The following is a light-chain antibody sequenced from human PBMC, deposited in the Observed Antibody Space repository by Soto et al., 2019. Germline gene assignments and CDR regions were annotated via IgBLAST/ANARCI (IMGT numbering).Light chain of an antibody. CDR3: LQYNKWPRT. CDR2: DAS. Sequence: ERVMTQSAATLSVSPGDRATLSCRASQSISNNLAWYQQKPGQAPRLLIYDASTRATGIPASFSGIGSGTEFTLTITSLKSEDFAVYYCLQYNKWPRTLGQGTKVDIK. CDR1: QSISNN. J-gene: IGKJ1*01. V-gene: IGKV3-15*01.